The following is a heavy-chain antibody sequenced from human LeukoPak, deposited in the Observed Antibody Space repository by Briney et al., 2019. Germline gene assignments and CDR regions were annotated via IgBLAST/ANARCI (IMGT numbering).Heavy chain of an antibody. J-gene: IGHJ4*02. CDR3: AGYDILTKGFDY. D-gene: IGHD3-9*01. V-gene: IGHV3-23*01. CDR1: GFTFSSYA. Sequence: GGSLRLSCVASGFTFSSYAMSWVRQAPGKGLEWVSAISGSGGSTYYADSVKGRFTISRDNSKNTLYLQMNSLRAEDTAVYYCAGYDILTKGFDYWGQGILVTVSS. CDR2: ISGSGGST.